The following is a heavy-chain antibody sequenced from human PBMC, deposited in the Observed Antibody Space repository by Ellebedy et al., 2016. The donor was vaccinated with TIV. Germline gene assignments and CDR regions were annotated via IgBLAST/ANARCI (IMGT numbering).Heavy chain of an antibody. J-gene: IGHJ4*02. CDR1: GFTFSSYW. CDR2: IKQDGSEK. Sequence: GESLKISCAASGFTFSSYWMSWVRQAPGKGLEWVANIKQDGSEKYYVDSVKGRFTISRDNAKNSLYLQMNSLRAEDTAVYYCARDYGDYLYYFDYWGQGTLVTVSS. CDR3: ARDYGDYLYYFDY. D-gene: IGHD4-17*01. V-gene: IGHV3-7*04.